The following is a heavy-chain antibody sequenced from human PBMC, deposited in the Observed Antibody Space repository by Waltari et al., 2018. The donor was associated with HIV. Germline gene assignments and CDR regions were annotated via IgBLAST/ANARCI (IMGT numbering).Heavy chain of an antibody. V-gene: IGHV4-59*01. CDR3: ARALFGVGSNWFDP. D-gene: IGHD3-3*01. CDR1: GGSFNSYH. Sequence: QVQLQESGPGLVKPSETLSLTCSVSGGSFNSYHWSWIRQPPGKGLEWLGYIYYTGRTNCNPSLKSRVTISVDTSKNQFSLRLSSVTAADTAVYYCARALFGVGSNWFDPWGQGTLVTVSS. CDR2: IYYTGRT. J-gene: IGHJ5*02.